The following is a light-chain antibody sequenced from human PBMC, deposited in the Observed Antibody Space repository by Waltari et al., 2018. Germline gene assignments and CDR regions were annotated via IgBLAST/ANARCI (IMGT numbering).Light chain of an antibody. V-gene: IGKV1-33*01. CDR2: DAS. CDR3: QQSDT. J-gene: IGKJ2*01. CDR1: QDISNF. Sequence: DIQMTQSPSSLSASVGERVTITCQASQDISNFLNWYQQKPGKAPKLLIYDASNLETGVPSRFSGSGSGTDFTFSISSLHPGDIATYYCQQSDTFGQGTRLEIK.